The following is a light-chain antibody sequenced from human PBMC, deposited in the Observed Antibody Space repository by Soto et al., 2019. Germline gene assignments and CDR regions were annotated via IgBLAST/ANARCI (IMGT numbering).Light chain of an antibody. Sequence: SALTQPASVSGSPGQSITISCTGSSSDIGHYNFVSWYQQHPGKAPKLMIYDVNNRPSGVSNRFSGSKSGNTASLTISGLQAEDEADYFCVSYTSSSTPYVFGAGTKLTVL. J-gene: IGLJ1*01. V-gene: IGLV2-14*01. CDR3: VSYTSSSTPYV. CDR2: DVN. CDR1: SSDIGHYNF.